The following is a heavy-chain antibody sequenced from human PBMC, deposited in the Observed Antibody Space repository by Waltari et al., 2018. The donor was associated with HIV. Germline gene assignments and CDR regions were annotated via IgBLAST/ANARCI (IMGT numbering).Heavy chain of an antibody. J-gene: IGHJ6*02. V-gene: IGHV4-39*01. Sequence: QLQLQESGPGLVKPSETLSLTCTVSGGSISSSSYYWGWIRQPPGTGLEWIGSFYYSGSTCYNPSLKSGVTISVDTSKNQFSRKLSSVTAADTAVYYCARQSVWTQPSNYDGMDVWGQGTTVTVSS. CDR2: FYYSGST. D-gene: IGHD2-8*01. CDR3: ARQSVWTQPSNYDGMDV. CDR1: GGSISSSSYY.